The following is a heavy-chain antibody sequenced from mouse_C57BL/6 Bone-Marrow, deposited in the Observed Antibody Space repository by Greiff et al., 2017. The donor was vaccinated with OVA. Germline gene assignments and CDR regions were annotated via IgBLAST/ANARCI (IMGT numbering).Heavy chain of an antibody. CDR1: GFTFSSYG. D-gene: IGHD1-1*01. CDR3: ARHHYYGSSYSDY. CDR2: ISSGGSYT. Sequence: EVQRVESGGDLVKPGGSLKLSCAASGFTFSSYGMSWVRQTPDKRLEWVATISSGGSYTYDPDSVKGRFTISRDNAKNTLYLQMSSLKSEDTAMYYCARHHYYGSSYSDYWGQGTTLTVSS. J-gene: IGHJ2*01. V-gene: IGHV5-6*01.